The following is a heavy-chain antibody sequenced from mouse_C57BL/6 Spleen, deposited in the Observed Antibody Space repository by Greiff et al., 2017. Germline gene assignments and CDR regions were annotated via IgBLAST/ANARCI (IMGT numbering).Heavy chain of an antibody. CDR3: TKSESAY. V-gene: IGHV14-4*01. CDR2: IDPENGDT. CDR1: GFNIKDDY. J-gene: IGHJ3*01. Sequence: VQLQQSGAELVRPGASVKLSCTASGFNIKDDYMHWVKQRPEQGLEWIGWIDPENGDTEYASKFQGKATRTADTSSNTAYLQLSSLTSEDTAVYYCTKSESAYWGQGTLVTVSA.